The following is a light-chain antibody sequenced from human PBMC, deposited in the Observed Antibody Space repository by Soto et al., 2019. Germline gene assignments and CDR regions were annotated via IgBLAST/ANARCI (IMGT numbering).Light chain of an antibody. Sequence: QSALTQPASVSESPGQSITISCTGTSSDIGVYNYVSWYQQQPGKAPKLMIYQVTNRPSGVSNRFSGSRSGNTASLTISGLQAEDEADYYCSSYTDSSNYVFGTGTKLTVL. CDR1: SSDIGVYNY. CDR2: QVT. V-gene: IGLV2-14*01. J-gene: IGLJ1*01. CDR3: SSYTDSSNYV.